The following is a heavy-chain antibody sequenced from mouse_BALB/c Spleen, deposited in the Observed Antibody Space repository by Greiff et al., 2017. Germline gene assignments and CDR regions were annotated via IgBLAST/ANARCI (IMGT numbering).Heavy chain of an antibody. Sequence: VQLQQSGPELVKPGASVKMSCKASGYTFTSYVMHWVKQKPGQGLEWIGYINPYNDGTKYNEKFKGKATLTSDKSSSTAYMELSSLTSEDSAVYYCARRENYYGSKDWFAYWGQGTLATVSA. D-gene: IGHD1-1*01. CDR3: ARRENYYGSKDWFAY. J-gene: IGHJ3*01. CDR1: GYTFTSYV. V-gene: IGHV1-14*01. CDR2: INPYNDGT.